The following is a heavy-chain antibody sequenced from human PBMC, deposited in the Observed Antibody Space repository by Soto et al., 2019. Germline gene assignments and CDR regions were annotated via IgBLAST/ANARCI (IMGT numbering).Heavy chain of an antibody. Sequence: EVQLLESGGGLEQPGGSQRLSCAASGFIFSSYSMSWVRQAPGKGLEWVSLSSGSGSNTYYADSVRGRFTVSRDNSRSTLFLQMNSLRAEDTAIYYCARGRSQTSFSFEYWGQGTLVTVSS. CDR1: GFIFSSYS. J-gene: IGHJ4*02. CDR2: SSGSGSNT. V-gene: IGHV3-23*01. CDR3: ARGRSQTSFSFEY.